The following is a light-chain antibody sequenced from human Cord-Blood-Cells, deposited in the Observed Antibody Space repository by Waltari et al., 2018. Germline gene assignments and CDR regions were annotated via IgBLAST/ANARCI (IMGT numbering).Light chain of an antibody. CDR1: SSDVGGYNY. Sequence: QSALTQPASVSGSPGQSITISCTGTSSDVGGYNYVSWYQQHPGKAPKLMIYDVSNRPSGVSNRVSGSKSGNTASLTISGLQAEDEADYYCSSYTSSSRFGGGTKLTVL. CDR2: DVS. J-gene: IGLJ2*01. CDR3: SSYTSSSR. V-gene: IGLV2-14*01.